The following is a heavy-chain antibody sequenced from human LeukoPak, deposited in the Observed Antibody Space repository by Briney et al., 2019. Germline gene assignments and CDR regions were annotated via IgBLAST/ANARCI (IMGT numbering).Heavy chain of an antibody. V-gene: IGHV4-61*02. J-gene: IGHJ6*03. CDR2: IYTSGST. Sequence: ASETLSLTCTVSGGSISSGSYYWSWIRQPAGKGLEWIGRIYTSGSTNYNPSLKSRVTISVDTSKNQFSLKLSSVTAADTAVYYCARVVGSGSCPRCYYYYYYMDVWGKGTTVTISS. D-gene: IGHD3-10*01. CDR3: ARVVGSGSCPRCYYYYYYMDV. CDR1: GGSISSGSYY.